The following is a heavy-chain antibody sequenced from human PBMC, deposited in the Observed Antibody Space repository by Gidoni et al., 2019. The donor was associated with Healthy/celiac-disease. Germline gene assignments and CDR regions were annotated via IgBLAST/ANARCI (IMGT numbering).Heavy chain of an antibody. Sequence: QVQLVESGRGVVQPGRSLRLSCAAPGFPFSSDAMHLVRQAPGKGLEWVAVISYDGSNKYYADSVKGRFTISRDNSKNTLYLQMISLRAEDTAVYYCARTQAPQWLEDIDYWGQGTLVTVSS. CDR2: ISYDGSNK. CDR3: ARTQAPQWLEDIDY. CDR1: GFPFSSDA. V-gene: IGHV3-30-3*01. D-gene: IGHD6-19*01. J-gene: IGHJ4*02.